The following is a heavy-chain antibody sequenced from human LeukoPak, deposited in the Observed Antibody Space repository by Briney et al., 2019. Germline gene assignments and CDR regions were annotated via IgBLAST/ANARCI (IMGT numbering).Heavy chain of an antibody. CDR3: AKDLDHMYYDILTGSGGYY. J-gene: IGHJ4*02. V-gene: IGHV3-21*01. Sequence: KPGGSLRLSCAASGFTFSSYSMNWVRQAPGKGLEWVSSISSSSSYIYYADSVKGRFTISRDNSKNTLYLQMNSLRAEDTAVYYCAKDLDHMYYDILTGSGGYYWGQGTLVTVSS. D-gene: IGHD3-9*01. CDR2: ISSSSSYI. CDR1: GFTFSSYS.